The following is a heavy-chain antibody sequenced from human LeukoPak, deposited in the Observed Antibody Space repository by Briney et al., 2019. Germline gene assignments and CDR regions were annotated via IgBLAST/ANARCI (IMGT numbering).Heavy chain of an antibody. D-gene: IGHD3-3*01. J-gene: IGHJ5*02. Sequence: ASVKVSCKASGYTFTSYGISWVRQAPGQGLEWMGWISAYNGNTNYAQKLQGRVTMTTDTSTSTAYLELRSLRSDDTAVDYCARYTILEWLSNWLDPWGQGTLVTVSS. CDR1: GYTFTSYG. CDR2: ISAYNGNT. CDR3: ARYTILEWLSNWLDP. V-gene: IGHV1-18*01.